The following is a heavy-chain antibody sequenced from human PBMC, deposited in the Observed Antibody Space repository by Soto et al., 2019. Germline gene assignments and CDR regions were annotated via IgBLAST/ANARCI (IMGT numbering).Heavy chain of an antibody. CDR1: GGSISSGGYY. CDR2: IYYSGST. J-gene: IGHJ5*02. CDR3: AREDVVVPAAISRNWFDP. V-gene: IGHV4-31*03. D-gene: IGHD2-2*01. Sequence: PSETLSLTCTVSGGSISSGGYYWSWIRQHPGKGLEWVGYIYYSGSTYYNPSLKSRVTISVDTSKNQFSLKLSRLRSDDTAVYYCAREDVVVPAAISRNWFDPWGQGTLVTVSS.